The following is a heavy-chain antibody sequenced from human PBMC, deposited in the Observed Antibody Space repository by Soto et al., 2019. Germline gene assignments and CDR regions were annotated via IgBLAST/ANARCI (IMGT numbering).Heavy chain of an antibody. CDR3: ARNPSGDY. Sequence: EVQLVESGGGLVKPGGSLRLSCAASGFAFSSYSMTWVRQAPGKGLEWVSSINSRSSSIYYADSVKGRFTISRDNAKNSLYLQMNSLRAEDTAVYYCARNPSGDYWGQGTLVTVSS. J-gene: IGHJ4*02. D-gene: IGHD3-10*01. CDR2: INSRSSSI. CDR1: GFAFSSYS. V-gene: IGHV3-21*01.